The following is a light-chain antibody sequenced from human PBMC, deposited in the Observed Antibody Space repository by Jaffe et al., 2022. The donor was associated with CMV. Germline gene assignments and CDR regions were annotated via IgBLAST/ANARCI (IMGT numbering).Light chain of an antibody. CDR2: DAS. CDR3: QQYGSSPWT. Sequence: EIVLTQSPGTLSLSPGERATLSCRASQSVHSRYLAWHQQKPGQAPRLLIYDASSRATDIPDRFSGSGSGTDFTLTISRLEPEDFAVYYCQQYGSSPWTFGQGTKVEIK. J-gene: IGKJ1*01. V-gene: IGKV3-20*01. CDR1: QSVHSRY.